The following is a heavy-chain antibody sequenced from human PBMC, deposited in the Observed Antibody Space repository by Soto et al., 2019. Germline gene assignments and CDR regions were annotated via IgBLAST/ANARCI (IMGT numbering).Heavy chain of an antibody. Sequence: GGSLRLSCAASGFTFSSYSMNWVRQAPGKGLEWVSSISSSSRYIYYADSVKGRFTISRDNAKNSLYLQMNSLRAEDTAVYYCARDLDEGSFYYYYAMDAWGQGTTVTVS. CDR3: ARDLDEGSFYYYYAMDA. V-gene: IGHV3-21*01. D-gene: IGHD6-6*01. J-gene: IGHJ6*02. CDR1: GFTFSSYS. CDR2: ISSSSRYI.